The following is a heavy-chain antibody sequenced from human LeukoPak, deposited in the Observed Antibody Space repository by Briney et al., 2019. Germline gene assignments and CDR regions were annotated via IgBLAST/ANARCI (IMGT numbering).Heavy chain of an antibody. D-gene: IGHD2/OR15-2a*01. V-gene: IGHV4-59*01. CDR1: GGSISSYY. CDR3: ARDRRIGLIDY. J-gene: IGHJ4*02. Sequence: SETLSLTCTVSGGSISSYYWSWIRQPPGKGLEWIGYIYYSGSTNYNPSLKSRVTISVDTSKNQFSLKLSSVTAADTAVYYCARDRRIGLIDYWGQGTLVTVSS. CDR2: IYYSGST.